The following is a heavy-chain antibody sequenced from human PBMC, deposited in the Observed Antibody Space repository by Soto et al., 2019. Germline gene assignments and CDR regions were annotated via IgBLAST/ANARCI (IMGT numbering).Heavy chain of an antibody. CDR1: GFTFSSYS. Sequence: PGGSLRLSCAASGFTFSSYSMNWVRQAPGKGLEWVSSISSSSSYIYYADSVKGRFTISRDNAKNSLYLQMNSLRAEDTAVYYCAREATYYYDSSGYYDAFDIWGQGTMVTVS. CDR3: AREATYYYDSSGYYDAFDI. CDR2: ISSSSSYI. J-gene: IGHJ3*02. D-gene: IGHD3-22*01. V-gene: IGHV3-21*01.